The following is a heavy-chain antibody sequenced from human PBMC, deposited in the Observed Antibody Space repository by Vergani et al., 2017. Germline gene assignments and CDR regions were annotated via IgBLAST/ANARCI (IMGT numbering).Heavy chain of an antibody. V-gene: IGHV4-59*11. CDR2: IHYSEKT. Sequence: QVQLQESGPGLVRSSETLSLTCSVSFDSIRNLYCNWIRQPRGKGLEWVGSIHYSEKTNYNPSLITRVTISVDTSKNMFSLTLTSVTAADTAVYYCASDTHSGQRADRWGQGSLVTVTS. J-gene: IGHJ5*02. D-gene: IGHD6-19*01. CDR1: FDSIRNLY. CDR3: ASDTHSGQRADR.